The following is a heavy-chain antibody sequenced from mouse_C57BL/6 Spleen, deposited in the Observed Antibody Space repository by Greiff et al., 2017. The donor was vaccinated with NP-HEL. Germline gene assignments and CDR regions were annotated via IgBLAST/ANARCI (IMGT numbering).Heavy chain of an antibody. D-gene: IGHD1-1*02. CDR1: GFTFSDYG. J-gene: IGHJ3*01. CDR2: ISSGSSTI. V-gene: IGHV5-17*01. CDR3: ARDYAHEGFAY. Sequence: EVQRVESGGGLVKPGGSLKLSCAASGFTFSDYGMHWVRQAPEKGLEWVAYISSGSSTIYYADTVKGRFTISRDNAKNTLFLQITRLRSEDTAMYYCARDYAHEGFAYWGQGTLVTVSA.